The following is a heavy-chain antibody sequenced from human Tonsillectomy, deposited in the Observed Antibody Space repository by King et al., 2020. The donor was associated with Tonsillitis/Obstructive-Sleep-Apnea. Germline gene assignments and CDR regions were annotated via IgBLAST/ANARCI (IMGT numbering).Heavy chain of an antibody. CDR2: ISYDGSNE. Sequence: VQLVESGGGVVQPGRSLRLSCAASGFTFSSFGMHWVRQTPGKGPEWVTVISYDGSNEYYADSVKGRFTISRDNSKNTLYLQMNSLRAEDTAVYYCARAWYDVLTGYYNFIDYWGQGTLVTVSS. V-gene: IGHV3-30*19. CDR3: ARAWYDVLTGYYNFIDY. D-gene: IGHD3-9*01. J-gene: IGHJ4*02. CDR1: GFTFSSFG.